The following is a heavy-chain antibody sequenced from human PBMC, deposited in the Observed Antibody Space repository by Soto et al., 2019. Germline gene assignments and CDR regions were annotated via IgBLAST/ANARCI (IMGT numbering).Heavy chain of an antibody. Sequence: QVQLQESGPGLVKPSETLSLTCTVSGGSISSYYWSWIRQPPGKGLEWIGYIYYSGSTNYNPSLKSRLTISVDTSRNQFSLKLSSVTAADTAVYYCARGSGSSGWENWFDPWGQGTLVTVSS. CDR2: IYYSGST. CDR1: GGSISSYY. CDR3: ARGSGSSGWENWFDP. J-gene: IGHJ5*02. D-gene: IGHD6-19*01. V-gene: IGHV4-59*01.